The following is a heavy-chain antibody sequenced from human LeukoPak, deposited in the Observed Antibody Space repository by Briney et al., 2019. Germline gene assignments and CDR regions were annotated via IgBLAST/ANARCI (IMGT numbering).Heavy chain of an antibody. CDR2: ISGSGGST. J-gene: IGHJ4*02. D-gene: IGHD4-11*01. CDR1: GFTFSSYA. Sequence: GGSLRLSCAASGFTFSSYAMSWVRQAPGKGLAWASIISGSGGSTYYACSVKGRFTISRDNPKNTWYLLMNSLRAEDTAVYYCANKAIVTGGLAYWGQGTLVTVSS. V-gene: IGHV3-23*01. CDR3: ANKAIVTGGLAY.